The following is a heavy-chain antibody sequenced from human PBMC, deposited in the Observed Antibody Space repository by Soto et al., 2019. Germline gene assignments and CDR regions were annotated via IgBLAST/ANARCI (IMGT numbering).Heavy chain of an antibody. Sequence: GGSLRLSCAASGFTFRNYWMSWVRQAPGKGLEWVAVISGSGGSTYYADSVKGRFTISRDNSKNTLYLQMNSLRAEDTAVYYCAKDNEFLEWLFIDWGQGTLVTVSS. CDR1: GFTFRNYW. J-gene: IGHJ4*02. D-gene: IGHD3-3*01. CDR3: AKDNEFLEWLFID. CDR2: ISGSGGST. V-gene: IGHV3-23*01.